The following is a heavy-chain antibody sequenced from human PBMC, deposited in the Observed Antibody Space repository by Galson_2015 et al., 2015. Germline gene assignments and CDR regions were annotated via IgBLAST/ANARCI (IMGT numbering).Heavy chain of an antibody. D-gene: IGHD3-22*01. CDR3: ARAVRSGYFFDY. V-gene: IGHV1-18*01. Sequence: SVKVSCKASGYTFTSYGISWVRRAPGQGLEWMGWISAYNGNTNYAQKLQGRVTMTTDTSTSTAYMELRSLRSDDTAVYYCARAVRSGYFFDYWGQGTLVTVSS. CDR1: GYTFTSYG. CDR2: ISAYNGNT. J-gene: IGHJ4*02.